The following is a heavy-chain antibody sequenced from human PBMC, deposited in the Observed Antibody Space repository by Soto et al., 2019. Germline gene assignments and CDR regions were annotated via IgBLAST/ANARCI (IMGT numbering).Heavy chain of an antibody. CDR2: IWYDGSNR. V-gene: IGHV3-33*01. CDR3: ARDWYYYDSSGSQIDAFDI. Sequence: GGSLRLSCAASGFTFSSYGMHWVRQAPGKGLEWVAVIWYDGSNRYHADSVKGRFTISRDNSKNTVYLQMNSLRAEDTAVYYCARDWYYYDSSGSQIDAFDIWGQGTMVTVSS. CDR1: GFTFSSYG. J-gene: IGHJ3*02. D-gene: IGHD3-22*01.